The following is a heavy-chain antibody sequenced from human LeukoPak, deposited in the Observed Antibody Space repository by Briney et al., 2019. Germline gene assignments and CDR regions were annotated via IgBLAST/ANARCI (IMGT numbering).Heavy chain of an antibody. J-gene: IGHJ2*01. CDR1: GFTFGNYA. Sequence: GGSLSLSCVASGFTFGNYAMSWVRQAPGKGLEWVSAIDGRRTYYEDSVKGRFTISRDNSKNTLYLQMNSLRAEDTAVYYCAREVKGCSVADLWGRGTLVTVSS. CDR3: AREVKGCSVADL. CDR2: IDGRRT. D-gene: IGHD5/OR15-5a*01. V-gene: IGHV3-23*01.